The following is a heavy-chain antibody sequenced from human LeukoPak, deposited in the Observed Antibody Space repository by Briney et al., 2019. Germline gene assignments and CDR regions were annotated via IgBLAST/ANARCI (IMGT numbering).Heavy chain of an antibody. CDR1: GFTFSSYW. V-gene: IGHV3-74*01. Sequence: QPGGSLRLSWAASGFTFSSYWMNWVRQAPGKGLVWVSRIASDGSSTTYADSVKGRFSISRDNAKNTLYLQMNSLRVEDTAVYYCARGRPHGNDYWGQGTLVTVSS. CDR3: ARGRPHGNDY. CDR2: IASDGSST. D-gene: IGHD4-23*01. J-gene: IGHJ4*02.